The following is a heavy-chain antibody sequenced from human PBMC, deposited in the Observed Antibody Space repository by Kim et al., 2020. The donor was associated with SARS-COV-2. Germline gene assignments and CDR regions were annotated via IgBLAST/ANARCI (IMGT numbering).Heavy chain of an antibody. D-gene: IGHD3-16*01. CDR3: ANGGSGLGGMNV. CDR2: SYYRAKRFN. CDR1: GDSVSSNNAA. Sequence: SQTLSLTCAISGDSVSSNNAAWNWIRQSPSRGLEWLGRSYYRAKRFNDYALSVKSRITINPETSKNHFSLQLSSVTPEDTAVYYCANGGSGLGGMNVGGQGSAVTVSS. J-gene: IGHJ6*02. V-gene: IGHV6-1*01.